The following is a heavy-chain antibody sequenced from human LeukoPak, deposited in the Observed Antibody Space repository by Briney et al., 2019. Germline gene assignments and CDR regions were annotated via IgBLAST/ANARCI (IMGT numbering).Heavy chain of an antibody. J-gene: IGHJ4*02. V-gene: IGHV4-59*12. Sequence: SSETLSLTCTVSGGSISSYYWSWIRQPPGKGLEWIGYAYYSGSTNYNPSLKSRVTISVDTSRDQFSLNLRSVTAADTAVYYCARPPTLGYSTSWRYYFDYWGQGTLVTVSS. CDR3: ARPPTLGYSTSWRYYFDY. CDR1: GGSISSYY. D-gene: IGHD6-13*01. CDR2: AYYSGST.